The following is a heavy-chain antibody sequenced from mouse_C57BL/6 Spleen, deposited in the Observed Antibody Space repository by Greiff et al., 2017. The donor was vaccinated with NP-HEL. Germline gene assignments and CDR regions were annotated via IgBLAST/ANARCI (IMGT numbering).Heavy chain of an antibody. J-gene: IGHJ4*01. CDR1: GYTFTSYW. Sequence: QVQLQQPGAELVKPGASVKLSCKASGYTFTSYWMHWVKQRPGQGLEWIGKIHPNSGSTNYNEKFKSKATMTVDQSSSTAYMQLSSLTSVDSAVYYCARRHYCGRSYAAMDYWGQGTSVTVSS. CDR2: IHPNSGST. D-gene: IGHD1-1*01. CDR3: ARRHYCGRSYAAMDY. V-gene: IGHV1-64*01.